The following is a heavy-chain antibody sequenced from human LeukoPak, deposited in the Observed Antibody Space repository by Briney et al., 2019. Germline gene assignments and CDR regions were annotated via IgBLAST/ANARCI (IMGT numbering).Heavy chain of an antibody. CDR3: ARGSFRVSSGRPFDY. D-gene: IGHD3-22*01. Sequence: SETLSLTCTVSGGSISSYYWSWIRQPAGKGLEWIGRIYTSGSTNYNPSLKSRVTISVDTSKNQFSLKLSSVTAADTAVYYCARGSFRVSSGRPFDYWGQGTLVTVSS. CDR2: IYTSGST. CDR1: GGSISSYY. V-gene: IGHV4-4*07. J-gene: IGHJ4*02.